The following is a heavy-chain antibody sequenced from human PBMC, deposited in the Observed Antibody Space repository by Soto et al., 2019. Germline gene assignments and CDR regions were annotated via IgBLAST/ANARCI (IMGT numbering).Heavy chain of an antibody. J-gene: IGHJ4*02. D-gene: IGHD5-12*01. CDR1: GPTFIAYY. Sequence: QLVQSGAEVKKPGASVRVSCKTSGPTFIAYYIHWVRQAPGQGLEWMGWIDPKSGGTTYEQKFLGRVTMTNDTSINTAYMDLNRLTSDDTAVYYCARVSVDVPEWGQGTLITVSS. CDR3: ARVSVDVPE. CDR2: IDPKSGGT. V-gene: IGHV1-2*02.